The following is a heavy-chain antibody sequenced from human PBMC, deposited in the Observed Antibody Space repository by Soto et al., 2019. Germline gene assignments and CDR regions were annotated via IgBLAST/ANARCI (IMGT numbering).Heavy chain of an antibody. V-gene: IGHV3-30-3*01. CDR1: GFTFSSYA. J-gene: IGHJ6*02. CDR3: ARDVFQEDV. Sequence: QVQLVESGGGVVQPGRSLKLSCAASGFTFSSYAMHWVRQAPGKGLEWATVILSDGSNKWYVESVKGRFTIYRDNSKKSLYLQMNSLRAEDTAVYYCARDVFQEDVWGQGTTVTVSS. CDR2: ILSDGSNK.